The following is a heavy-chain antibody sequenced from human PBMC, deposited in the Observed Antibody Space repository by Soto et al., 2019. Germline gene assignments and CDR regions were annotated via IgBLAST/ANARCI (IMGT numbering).Heavy chain of an antibody. J-gene: IGHJ6*03. CDR3: ARADVVVVPAAMIAYYYYYMDV. CDR2: MNPNSGNT. CDR1: GYTFTSYG. D-gene: IGHD2-2*01. Sequence: ASVKVSCKASGYTFTSYGINWVRQATGQGLEWMGWMNPNSGNTGYAQKFQGRVTMTRNTSISTAYMELSSLRSEDTAVYYCARADVVVVPAAMIAYYYYYMDVWGKGTTVTVSS. V-gene: IGHV1-8*01.